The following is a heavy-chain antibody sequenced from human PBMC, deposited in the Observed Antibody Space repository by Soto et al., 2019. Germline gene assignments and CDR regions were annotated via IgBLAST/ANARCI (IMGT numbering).Heavy chain of an antibody. CDR2: AYYRSKRYN. D-gene: IGHD4-17*01. J-gene: IGHJ4*02. CDR1: GDSVARSSAA. V-gene: IGHV6-1*01. Sequence: SQTLSLTCAISGDSVARSSAAWIWIRQSPSRGLEWLGKAYYRSKRYNDYAVSVKSRLTINPDTSKNQFSLHLNSVTPEDTAVYYCSRDPDMTTAYYFDYWGQGNLVTVSS. CDR3: SRDPDMTTAYYFDY.